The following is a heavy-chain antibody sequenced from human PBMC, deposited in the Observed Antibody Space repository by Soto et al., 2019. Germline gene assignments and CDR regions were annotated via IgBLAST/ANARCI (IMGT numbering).Heavy chain of an antibody. D-gene: IGHD5-18*01. Sequence: ASVKLSCNASGGTFSSYAISWVRQAPGQGLEWMGGTIPIFGTANYAQKFQGRVTITADESTSTAYMELSSLRSEDTAVYYCARGTAMGHDAFDIWGQGTMVTVSS. CDR2: TIPIFGTA. CDR3: ARGTAMGHDAFDI. CDR1: GGTFSSYA. J-gene: IGHJ3*02. V-gene: IGHV1-69*13.